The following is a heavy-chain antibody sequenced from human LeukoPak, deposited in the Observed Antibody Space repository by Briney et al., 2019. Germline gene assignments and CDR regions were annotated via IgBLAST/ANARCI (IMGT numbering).Heavy chain of an antibody. V-gene: IGHV3-9*01. CDR2: ITWNSGSI. D-gene: IGHD5-12*01. Sequence: GRSLRLSCAASGFTFDDYAMHWVRQAPGKGLEWVSGITWNSGSIGYADSVKGRFTISRDNAKNSLYLQMNSLKTEDTALCYCTKQGGGYIPSGMDVWGQGTTVIVSS. J-gene: IGHJ6*02. CDR1: GFTFDDYA. CDR3: TKQGGGYIPSGMDV.